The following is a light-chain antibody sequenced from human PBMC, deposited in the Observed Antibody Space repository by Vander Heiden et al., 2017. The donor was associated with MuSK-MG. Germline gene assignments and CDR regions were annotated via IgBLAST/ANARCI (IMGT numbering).Light chain of an antibody. J-gene: IGKJ4*01. CDR2: WAS. Sequence: DIVMTQSPASLAVSLGERATINCKSSQTILYSPNNKNYLAWFQQKPGQPPKLLIYWASTRESGVPDRFSGSGSETDFTLTISSLQAEDVAVYYCQQYYSTPLTFGGGTKVEIK. CDR3: QQYYSTPLT. CDR1: QTILYSPNNKNY. V-gene: IGKV4-1*01.